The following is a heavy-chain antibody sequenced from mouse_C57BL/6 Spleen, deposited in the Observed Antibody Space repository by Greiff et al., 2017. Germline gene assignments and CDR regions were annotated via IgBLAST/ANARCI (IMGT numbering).Heavy chain of an antibody. CDR1: GYTFTSYW. V-gene: IGHV1-72*01. CDR3: ASSTTVVDWYFDV. CDR2: IDPDGGGT. J-gene: IGHJ1*03. D-gene: IGHD1-1*01. Sequence: QVQLQQPGAELVKPGASVKLSCKASGYTFTSYWMHWVKQSPGRGLEWIGRIDPDGGGTKYNEKFKSKATLTGDKTSSTAYMQLSSLKSEDSAVYYCASSTTVVDWYFDVWGTGTTVTVSS.